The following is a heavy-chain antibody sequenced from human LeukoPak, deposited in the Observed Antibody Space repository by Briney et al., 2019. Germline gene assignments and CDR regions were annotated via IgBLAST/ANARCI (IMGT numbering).Heavy chain of an antibody. D-gene: IGHD3-3*01. Sequence: TGGSLRLSCAASGFTFSTYAMSWVRQAPGKGLEWVSAISGSGGSTYYADSVKGRFTISRDNSKNTLYLQMNSLRAEDTAVYYCAKAATIFGVVTQFDYWGQGTLVTVSS. CDR1: GFTFSTYA. V-gene: IGHV3-23*01. J-gene: IGHJ4*02. CDR2: ISGSGGST. CDR3: AKAATIFGVVTQFDY.